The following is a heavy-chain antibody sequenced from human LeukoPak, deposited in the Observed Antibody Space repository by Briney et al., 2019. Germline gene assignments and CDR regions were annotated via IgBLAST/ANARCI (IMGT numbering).Heavy chain of an antibody. D-gene: IGHD6-13*01. CDR3: ARDLYSSSWHPYYFDY. CDR2: ISSSSSTI. V-gene: IGHV3-48*04. J-gene: IGHJ4*02. Sequence: GGSLRLSCAASGFTFSSYSMNWVRQAPGKGLEWVSYISSSSSTIYYADSVKGRFTISRDNAKNSLYLQMNSLRAEDTAVYYCARDLYSSSWHPYYFDYWGQGTLVTVSS. CDR1: GFTFSSYS.